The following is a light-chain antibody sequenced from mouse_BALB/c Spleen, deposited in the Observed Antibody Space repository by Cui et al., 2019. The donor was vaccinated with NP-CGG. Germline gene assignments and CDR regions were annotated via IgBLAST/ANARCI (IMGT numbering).Light chain of an antibody. CDR2: GTN. J-gene: IGLJ1*01. V-gene: IGLV1*01. CDR1: TGAVTTSNY. CDR3: ALWYSNHWV. Sequence: QAFVTQESATTTSPGETVTLTCRSSTGAVTTSNYANWVQEKPDHLFTGLIGGTNNRVPGVPARFSGSLIGDRAALTITGTQTEDEAIYFCALWYSNHWVFGGGTKLTVL.